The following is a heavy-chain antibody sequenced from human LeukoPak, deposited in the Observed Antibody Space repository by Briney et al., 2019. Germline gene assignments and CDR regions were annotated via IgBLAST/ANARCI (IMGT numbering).Heavy chain of an antibody. CDR2: ISGSGLST. D-gene: IGHD6-6*01. J-gene: IGHJ4*02. V-gene: IGHV3-23*01. CDR3: ARGGAARLPDY. CDR1: GFTFSSYA. Sequence: GGSLRLSCAVSGFTFSSYAMSWFRQAPGKGLEWVAAISGSGLSTYYAESVKGRLTIYRDNAKNSLYLQLNSLRAEDTAVYYCARGGAARLPDYWGQGTLVTVSS.